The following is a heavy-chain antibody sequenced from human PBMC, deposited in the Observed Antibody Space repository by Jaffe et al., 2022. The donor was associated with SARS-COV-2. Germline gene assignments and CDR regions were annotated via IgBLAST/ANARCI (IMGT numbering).Heavy chain of an antibody. J-gene: IGHJ4*02. CDR3: ARDSYYYGSNFDY. Sequence: EVQLVESGGGLVQPGGSLRLSCAASGFTFSSYSMNWVRQAPGKGLEWVSYISSSSSTIYYADSVKGRFTISRDNAKNSLYLQMNSLRAEDTAVYYCARDSYYYGSNFDYWGQGTLVTVSS. CDR2: ISSSSSTI. V-gene: IGHV3-48*01. CDR1: GFTFSSYS. D-gene: IGHD3-10*01.